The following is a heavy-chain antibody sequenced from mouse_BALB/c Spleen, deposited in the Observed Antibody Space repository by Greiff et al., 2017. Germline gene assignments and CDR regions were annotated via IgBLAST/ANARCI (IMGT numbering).Heavy chain of an antibody. CDR1: GFTFSSFG. J-gene: IGHJ4*01. CDR2: ISSGSSTI. D-gene: IGHD1-1*01. V-gene: IGHV5-17*02. Sequence: EVMLVESGGGLVQPGGSRKLSCAASGFTFSSFGMHWVRQAPEKGLEWVAYISSGSSTIYYADTVKGRFTISRDNPKNTLFLQMTSLRSEDTAMYYCARRTTVVGYAMDYWGQGTSVTVSS. CDR3: ARRTTVVGYAMDY.